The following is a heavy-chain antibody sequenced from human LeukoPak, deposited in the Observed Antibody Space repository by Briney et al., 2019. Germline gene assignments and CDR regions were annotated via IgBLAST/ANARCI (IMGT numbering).Heavy chain of an antibody. CDR1: GGSFSGYY. CDR2: INHSGST. CDR3: ARAAVTTWSLLPYYFDY. J-gene: IGHJ4*02. D-gene: IGHD4-11*01. Sequence: SETLSLTCAVYGGSFSGYYWSWIRQPPRKGLEWIGEINHSGSTDYNPSLKSRVTISVDTSKNQFSLKLSSVTAADTAVYYCARAAVTTWSLLPYYFDYWGQGTLVTVSS. V-gene: IGHV4-34*01.